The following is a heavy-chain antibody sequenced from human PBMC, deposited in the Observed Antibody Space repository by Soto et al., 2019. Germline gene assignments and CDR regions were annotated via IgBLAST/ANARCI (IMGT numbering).Heavy chain of an antibody. J-gene: IGHJ6*02. Sequence: ASVKVSCKASGYTFTSYYMHWVRQAPGQGLEWMGMIKPTGGSTSYAQKFQGRVTMTIGTSTTTAYMELRSLTSDDTAVYYCAKNGQPPYYYYGLDVWGQGTTVTVSS. V-gene: IGHV1-46*01. D-gene: IGHD2-8*01. CDR2: IKPTGGST. CDR1: GYTFTSYY. CDR3: AKNGQPPYYYYGLDV.